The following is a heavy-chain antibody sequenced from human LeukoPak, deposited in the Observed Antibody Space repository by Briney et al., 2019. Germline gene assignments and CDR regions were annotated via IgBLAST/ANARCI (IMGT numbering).Heavy chain of an antibody. CDR3: ARAFGLTDY. CDR1: GFTFIGYG. D-gene: IGHD3/OR15-3a*01. Sequence: GGSLRLSCEASGFTFIGYGMHWVRQAPGKGLEWVAGISYDGSNQYYTDSVKGRFTISRDNSKNSLYLQMNSLRDEDTAVYYCARAFGLTDYWGQGTLVTVSS. J-gene: IGHJ4*02. V-gene: IGHV3-30*03. CDR2: ISYDGSNQ.